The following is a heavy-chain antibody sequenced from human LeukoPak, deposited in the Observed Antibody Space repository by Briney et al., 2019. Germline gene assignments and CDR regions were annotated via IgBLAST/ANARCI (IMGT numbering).Heavy chain of an antibody. V-gene: IGHV4-4*07. CDR1: GGSISSYY. D-gene: IGHD5-18*01. CDR2: IYTSGST. Sequence: PSETLSLTCTVSGGSISSYYWSWIRQPAGKGLEWIGRIYTSGSTNYNPSLKSRVTMSVDTSKNQFSLKLSSVTAADTAVYYCAGGDVDTAMVLARYYFDYWGQGTLVTVSS. J-gene: IGHJ4*02. CDR3: AGGDVDTAMVLARYYFDY.